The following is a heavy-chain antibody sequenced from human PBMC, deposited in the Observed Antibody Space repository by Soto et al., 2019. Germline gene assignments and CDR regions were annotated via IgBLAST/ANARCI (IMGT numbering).Heavy chain of an antibody. Sequence: GGSLRLSCAASGFTLSSYEMNWVRQAPGQGLEWVSYISGSGRTIYYADSVKGRFTISRDNAKNSLYLQMNSLRAEDTAVYYCARSGTYEPLYYWGQGTLVTVSS. J-gene: IGHJ4*02. CDR3: ARSGTYEPLYY. CDR2: ISGSGRTI. V-gene: IGHV3-48*03. D-gene: IGHD1-26*01. CDR1: GFTLSSYE.